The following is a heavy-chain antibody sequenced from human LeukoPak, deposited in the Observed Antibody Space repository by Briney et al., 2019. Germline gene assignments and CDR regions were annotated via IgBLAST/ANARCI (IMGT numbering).Heavy chain of an antibody. Sequence: PSETLSLTCTVSGYSISSGYYWGWIRQPPGKGLEWIGSIYHSGSTYYNPSLKSRVTISVDTSKNQFSLKLSSVTAADTAVYYCASLTYSTGTDYWGQGTLVTVSS. CDR1: GYSISSGYY. CDR3: ASLTYSTGTDY. D-gene: IGHD6-25*01. CDR2: IYHSGST. V-gene: IGHV4-38-2*02. J-gene: IGHJ4*02.